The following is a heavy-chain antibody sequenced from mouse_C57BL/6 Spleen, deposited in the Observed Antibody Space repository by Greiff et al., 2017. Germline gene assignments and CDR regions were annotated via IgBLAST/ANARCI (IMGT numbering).Heavy chain of an antibody. J-gene: IGHJ4*01. CDR2: IDPNNGGT. CDR3: ARRAIDDGSYWAMDD. V-gene: IGHV1-26*01. CDR1: GYKFTDYY. Sequence: EVQLQQSGPELVKPGASVKISCKASGYKFTDYYMNWVKQSHGKSLEWIGGIDPNNGGTSYTQKFQGKATLTVDQSSNTAYMELRSLTSEVSAVYYCARRAIDDGSYWAMDDWGKGTSVTVSS. D-gene: IGHD1-1*02.